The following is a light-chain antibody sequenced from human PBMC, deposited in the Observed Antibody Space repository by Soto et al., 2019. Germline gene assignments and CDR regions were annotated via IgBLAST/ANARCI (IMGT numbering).Light chain of an antibody. J-gene: IGKJ1*01. CDR2: RAS. Sequence: IQTTHFPSTLYGAAGDIMTIKSRASQSISSWLAWYQQKPGKAPKVLIYRASTLESGVPSRFSGSGSGTEFTLTITSLQPEDFATYYCLQYNNYSTCGQGTTVDNK. CDR3: LQYNNYST. CDR1: QSISSW. V-gene: IGKV1-5*03.